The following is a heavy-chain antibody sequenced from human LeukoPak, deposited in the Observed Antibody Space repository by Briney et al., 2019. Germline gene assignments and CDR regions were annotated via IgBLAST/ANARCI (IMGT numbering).Heavy chain of an antibody. CDR2: IYPGDSDT. CDR1: GYTFATNW. D-gene: IGHD3-3*01. CDR3: ARPLSSSYDFWT. Sequence: GESLQISCKASGYTFATNWIGWVRQMPGKGLEWMGIIYPGDSDTKYSPSFQGQIPISVDRSINAAYLQWSSLKASDTAMYYCARPLSSSYDFWTWGQGTLVTVSS. V-gene: IGHV5-51*01. J-gene: IGHJ4*02.